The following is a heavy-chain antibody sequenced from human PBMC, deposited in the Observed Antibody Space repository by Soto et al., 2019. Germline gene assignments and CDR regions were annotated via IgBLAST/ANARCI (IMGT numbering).Heavy chain of an antibody. Sequence: PSETLSLTCTVSGGSISSSHSYWGWIRQPPGKGLEWIGSIYSSGSTYYNPSLKSRVTISVDTSKNQFSLKLSSVTAADTAVYFCASRSDYSNYYALFACWGQGTLVTVSS. V-gene: IGHV4-39*01. CDR3: ASRSDYSNYYALFAC. D-gene: IGHD4-4*01. CDR1: GGSISSSHSY. CDR2: IYSSGST. J-gene: IGHJ4*02.